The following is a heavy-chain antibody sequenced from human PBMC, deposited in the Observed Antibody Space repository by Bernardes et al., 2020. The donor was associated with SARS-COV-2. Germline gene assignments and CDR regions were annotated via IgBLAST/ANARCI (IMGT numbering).Heavy chain of an antibody. Sequence: GGPLRLSCASSGFPFISYAMHWVRQAPGKGLEWVALISYDGSNKYYADSVKGRFTISRDNSKNTLYLQMNSLRAEDTAVYYCAREGGGLIDYWGQGTLVTVSS. CDR3: AREGGGLIDY. D-gene: IGHD3-16*01. CDR2: ISYDGSNK. CDR1: GFPFISYA. V-gene: IGHV3-30-3*01. J-gene: IGHJ4*02.